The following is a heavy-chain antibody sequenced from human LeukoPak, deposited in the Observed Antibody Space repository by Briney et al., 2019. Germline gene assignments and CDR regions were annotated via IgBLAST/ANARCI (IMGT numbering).Heavy chain of an antibody. V-gene: IGHV3-30-3*01. J-gene: IGHJ3*02. CDR1: GFTFSSYA. CDR2: ISYDGSNK. D-gene: IGHD2/OR15-2a*01. Sequence: PGGSLRLSCAASGFTFSSYAMHWVRQAPGKGLEWVAVISYDGSNKYYADSVKGRFTISRDNSKNTLYLQMNSLRAEDTAVYYCARDFLSDFNAFDIWGQGTMVTVSS. CDR3: ARDFLSDFNAFDI.